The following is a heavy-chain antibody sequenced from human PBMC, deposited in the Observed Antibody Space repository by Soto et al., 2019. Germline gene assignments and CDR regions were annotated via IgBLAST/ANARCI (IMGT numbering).Heavy chain of an antibody. CDR3: AKGRKVTLILVQTLFDM. Sequence: EAQLLESGGGVVQPGGSLRLSCAGSGFTFKNYAMSWVRQAPGKGLEWVSGISGAGGDTYYRDSVRGRFTISRDNLKNAVYLQMNDLRDEDTALYYCAKGRKVTLILVQTLFDMWGQGIQVTVSS. J-gene: IGHJ4*02. CDR1: GFTFKNYA. V-gene: IGHV3-23*01. CDR2: ISGAGGDT. D-gene: IGHD3-22*01.